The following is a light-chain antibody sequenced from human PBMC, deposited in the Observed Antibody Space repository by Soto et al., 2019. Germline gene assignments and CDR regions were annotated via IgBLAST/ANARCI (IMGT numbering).Light chain of an antibody. CDR3: SSYTSSSTFV. Sequence: QSALTQSASVSGSPGQWITISCTGTSSDVGGHDYVSWYQQHPGKAPTLMIYHVTNRPSGVSSRFSGSKSGNTAFLIISGLQAEDEADYYCSSYTSSSTFVFGTGTKLTVL. CDR1: SSDVGGHDY. V-gene: IGLV2-14*01. J-gene: IGLJ1*01. CDR2: HVT.